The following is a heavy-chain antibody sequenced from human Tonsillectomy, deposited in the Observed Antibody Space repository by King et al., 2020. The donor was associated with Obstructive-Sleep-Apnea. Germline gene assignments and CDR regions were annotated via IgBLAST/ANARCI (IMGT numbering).Heavy chain of an antibody. CDR2: INQDGSEK. CDR1: GFRFSSFW. Sequence: VQLVESGGGLVQPGGSLRLSCAASGFRFSSFWMSWVRQAPGKGLEWVANINQDGSEKYYVDSVRGRFTISRDNAKTLLYLQMNSLRVEDTAVYYCARDVEAVEVYYRLDVWGQGTTVTVSS. CDR3: ARDVEAVEVYYRLDV. J-gene: IGHJ6*02. V-gene: IGHV3-7*01. D-gene: IGHD6-19*01.